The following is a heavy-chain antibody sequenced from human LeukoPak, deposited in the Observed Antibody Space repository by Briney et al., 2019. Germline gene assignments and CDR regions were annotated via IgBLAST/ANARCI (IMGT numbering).Heavy chain of an antibody. Sequence: PGGSLRLSCVASGFTFSSYWMHWVRQDPRKGLVWVSRINGDGRNINYADSVKGRFTISRDNAKNTLSLQMNSLRAEDTAVYYCARGGSYDFWSGGDAFDIWGQGTMVTVSS. CDR2: INGDGRNI. D-gene: IGHD3-3*01. V-gene: IGHV3-74*01. CDR1: GFTFSSYW. CDR3: ARGGSYDFWSGGDAFDI. J-gene: IGHJ3*02.